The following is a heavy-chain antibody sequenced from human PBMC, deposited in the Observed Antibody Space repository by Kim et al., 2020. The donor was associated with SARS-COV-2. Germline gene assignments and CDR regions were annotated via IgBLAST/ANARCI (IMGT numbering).Heavy chain of an antibody. Sequence: SETLSLTCTVSGGSITGTNYYWVWIRQPPGKGLEWIGSVYYGGTTYYNPSFKSRVTVSADTSTNQFSLTLSSVTAADTAVYYCARRAHIGDPPHWGQGIL. CDR3: ARRAHIGDPPH. V-gene: IGHV4-39*01. CDR2: VYYGGTT. CDR1: GGSITGTNYY. J-gene: IGHJ4*02. D-gene: IGHD2-21*01.